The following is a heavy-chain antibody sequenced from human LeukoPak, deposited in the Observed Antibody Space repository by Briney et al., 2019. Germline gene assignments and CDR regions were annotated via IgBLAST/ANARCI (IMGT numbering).Heavy chain of an antibody. CDR1: GFTFSSDW. J-gene: IGHJ4*02. V-gene: IGHV3-74*01. Sequence: GGSLRLSCAASGFTFSSDWMHWVRQAPGKGLVWVSRIKSDGSSTDYADSVKGRFTISRDNAKSTLYLQMNSLRAEDTAVYYCGRGKKGFGVVTVYYFDYWGQGTLVTVSS. CDR2: IKSDGSST. CDR3: GRGKKGFGVVTVYYFDY. D-gene: IGHD3-3*01.